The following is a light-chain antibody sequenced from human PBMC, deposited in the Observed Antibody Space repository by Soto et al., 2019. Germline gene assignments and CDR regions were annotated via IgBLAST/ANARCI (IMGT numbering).Light chain of an antibody. CDR1: QSVSSN. V-gene: IGKV3-15*01. J-gene: IGKJ2*01. CDR3: QHYNNWPFT. Sequence: EIVMTQSPATLSVSLGERATLSCRASQSVSSNLAWYKQKPGQPPSLLIYGASARATGNPARFSGSGSGTEFTLTISSLQSEDFAVYYCQHYNNWPFTFGQGTKLEIK. CDR2: GAS.